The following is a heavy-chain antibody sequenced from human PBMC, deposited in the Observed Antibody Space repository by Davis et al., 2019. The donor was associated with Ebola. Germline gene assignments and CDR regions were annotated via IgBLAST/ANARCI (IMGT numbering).Heavy chain of an antibody. CDR1: GGSISSYY. V-gene: IGHV4-59*01. CDR2: IYYSGST. Sequence: GSLRLSCTVSGGSISSYYWSWIRQPPGKGLEWIGYIYYSGSTIYNPSLKSRVTISVDTSKNQFSLKLSSVTAADTAVYYCASTDPLDGMDVWGQGTTVTVSS. CDR3: ASTDPLDGMDV. J-gene: IGHJ6*02. D-gene: IGHD2-8*02.